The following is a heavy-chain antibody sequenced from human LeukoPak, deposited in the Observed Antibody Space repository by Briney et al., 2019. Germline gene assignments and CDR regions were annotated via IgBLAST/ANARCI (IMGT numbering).Heavy chain of an antibody. J-gene: IGHJ4*02. CDR2: IYYSGST. CDR3: AREGEGHFDY. V-gene: IGHV4-59*01. CDR1: GGSISSYY. Sequence: SETLSLTCTVSGGSISSYYWSWIRQPPGKGLEWIGYIYYSGSTNYNPSLKSRVTISVDTSKNQFSLKLSSVTAADTAVYYCAREGEGHFDYWGQGTLVTVSS. D-gene: IGHD3-16*01.